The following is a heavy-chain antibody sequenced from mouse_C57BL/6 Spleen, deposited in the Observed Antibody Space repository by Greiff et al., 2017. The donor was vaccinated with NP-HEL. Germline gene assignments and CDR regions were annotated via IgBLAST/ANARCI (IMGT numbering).Heavy chain of an antibody. D-gene: IGHD1-1*01. V-gene: IGHV1-50*01. CDR1: GYTFTSYW. CDR3: ATAYYGSSPWFAY. CDR2: IDPSDSYT. Sequence: QVQLKQSGAELVKPGASVKLSCKASGYTFTSYWMQWVKQRPGQGLEWIGEIDPSDSYTNYNQKFKGKATLTVDTSSSTAYMQLSSLTSEDSAVYYCATAYYGSSPWFAYWGQGTLVTVSA. J-gene: IGHJ3*01.